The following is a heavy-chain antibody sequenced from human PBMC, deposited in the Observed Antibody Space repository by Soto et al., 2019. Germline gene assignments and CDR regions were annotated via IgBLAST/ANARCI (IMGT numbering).Heavy chain of an antibody. V-gene: IGHV4-30-4*01. Sequence: QVQLQESGPGLVKPSQTLSLTCTVSGGSISSGDYYWSWIRQPPGKGLEWIGYIYYSGSTYYNPSLMSRVTILVDSSKFLFSRKLSSVTAAETALYYCSRYSPGPQGGDYVYYYYGMDVWGQGTTVTVSS. CDR1: GGSISSGDYY. CDR2: IYYSGST. D-gene: IGHD4-17*01. CDR3: SRYSPGPQGGDYVYYYYGMDV. J-gene: IGHJ6*02.